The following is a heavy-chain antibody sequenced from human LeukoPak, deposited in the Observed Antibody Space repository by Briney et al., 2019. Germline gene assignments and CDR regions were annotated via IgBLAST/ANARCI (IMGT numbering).Heavy chain of an antibody. CDR2: IPYDGSNQ. CDR1: GFTSSNFG. Sequence: GGSLRLSCAASGFTSSNFGMHWVRQAPGQGLEWVTFIPYDGSNQYYADSVKGRFTISRDNSKNTLSLQMNGLRAEDTAIYYCANGPTKDGYHYYFDYWGQGTLVTVSS. CDR3: ANGPTKDGYHYYFDY. J-gene: IGHJ4*02. V-gene: IGHV3-30*02. D-gene: IGHD5-24*01.